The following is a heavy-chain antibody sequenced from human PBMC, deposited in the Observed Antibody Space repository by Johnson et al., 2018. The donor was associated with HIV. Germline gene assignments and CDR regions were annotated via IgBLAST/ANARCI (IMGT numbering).Heavy chain of an antibody. V-gene: IGHV3-49*04. CDR2: IRSKTDGGTT. CDR3: TRDQAYSSSWEGVFDI. J-gene: IGHJ3*02. CDR1: GFTFGDYA. D-gene: IGHD6-13*01. Sequence: VQLVESGGGLVQPGRSLRLSCTASGFTFGDYAMSWVRQAPGKGLEWVGFIRSKTDGGTTDYAAPVKGRFTISRDDSKNTLYLQMNSLRAEDTAVYYCTRDQAYSSSWEGVFDIWGQGTRVIVSS.